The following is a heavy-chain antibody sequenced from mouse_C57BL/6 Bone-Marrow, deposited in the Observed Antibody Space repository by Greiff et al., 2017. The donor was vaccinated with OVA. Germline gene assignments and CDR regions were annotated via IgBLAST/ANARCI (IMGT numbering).Heavy chain of an antibody. CDR1: GYTFTSYW. CDR3: ATSIFWGFAY. V-gene: IGHV1-59*01. J-gene: IGHJ3*01. Sequence: QVQLQQPGAELVRPGTSVKLSCKASGYTFTSYWMHWVKQRPGQGLEWIGVIDPSDSYTNYNQKFKGKATLTVDTSSSTAYMQLSSLTSEDSAVYYCATSIFWGFAYWGQGTLGTVSA. D-gene: IGHD2-10*02. CDR2: IDPSDSYT.